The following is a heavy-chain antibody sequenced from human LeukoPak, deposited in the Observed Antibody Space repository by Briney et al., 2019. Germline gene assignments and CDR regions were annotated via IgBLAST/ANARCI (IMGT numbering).Heavy chain of an antibody. V-gene: IGHV1-2*02. CDR3: ARDPPHNWASVELDY. D-gene: IGHD1-1*01. Sequence: ASVKVSCKASGYSFTDYYMHWVRQAPGQGLEWMGWINPNNGGTNYAQKFQGRVTMTRDTSISAAYMELSRLKSDDTAVYYCARDPPHNWASVELDYWGQGTLVTVSS. CDR2: INPNNGGT. CDR1: GYSFTDYY. J-gene: IGHJ4*02.